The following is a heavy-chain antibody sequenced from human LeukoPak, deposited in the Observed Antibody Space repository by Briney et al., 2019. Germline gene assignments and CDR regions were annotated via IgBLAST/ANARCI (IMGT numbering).Heavy chain of an antibody. CDR1: GYTFTIYD. J-gene: IGHJ6*02. D-gene: IGHD2-2*01. CDR3: ARYCSSTSCYGGVYYYYYGMDV. Sequence: GASVKVSFTASGYTFTIYDINWVRQAPGQGLEWMGWMNPNSGNTGYAQKFQGRVTMTRNTSISTAYMELSSLRSEDTAVYYCARYCSSTSCYGGVYYYYYGMDVWGQGTTVTVSS. CDR2: MNPNSGNT. V-gene: IGHV1-8*01.